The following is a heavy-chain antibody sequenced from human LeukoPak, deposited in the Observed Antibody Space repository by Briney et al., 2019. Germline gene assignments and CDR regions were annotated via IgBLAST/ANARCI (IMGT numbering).Heavy chain of an antibody. V-gene: IGHV1-2*02. Sequence: APVKVSCKASGYTFTGYHMHWVRQAPGQGLEWMGWINPNSGGTNYAQKFQGRVTMTRDTSISTAYMELSRLRSDDTAVYYCARVEGYGDYWSFDYWGQGTLVTVSS. CDR3: ARVEGYGDYWSFDY. CDR1: GYTFTGYH. CDR2: INPNSGGT. D-gene: IGHD4-17*01. J-gene: IGHJ4*02.